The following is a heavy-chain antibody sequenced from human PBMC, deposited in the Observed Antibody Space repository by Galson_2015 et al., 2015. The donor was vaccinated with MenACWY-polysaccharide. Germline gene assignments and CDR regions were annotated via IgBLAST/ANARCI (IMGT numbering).Heavy chain of an antibody. CDR3: ARDTPGIEDFDY. CDR2: IDTSGTST. D-gene: IGHD1-1*01. J-gene: IGHJ4*02. V-gene: IGHV3-48*03. CDR1: GFTFRSHD. Sequence: SLRPSCAVSGFTFRSHDMNWVRQAPGKGLEWVSYIDTSGTSTKYADSVKGRFIMSRDNAKNSLYLQMNSLRLEDTAVYYCARDTPGIEDFDYWGQGILVTVSS.